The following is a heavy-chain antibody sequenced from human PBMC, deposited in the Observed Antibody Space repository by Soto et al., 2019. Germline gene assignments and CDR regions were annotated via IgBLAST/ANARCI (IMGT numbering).Heavy chain of an antibody. V-gene: IGHV4-59*01. CDR1: GGSISSYY. D-gene: IGHD1-1*01. Sequence: QVQLQESGPGLVKPSETLSLTCTVSGGSISSYYWSWIRQPPGKGLEWIGYIYYSGSTNYNPSLKSRVTISVDTSKNQFSLKLSSVTAADTAVYYCAREGTTVDSYYYYGMDVWGQGTTVTVSS. CDR3: AREGTTVDSYYYYGMDV. J-gene: IGHJ6*02. CDR2: IYYSGST.